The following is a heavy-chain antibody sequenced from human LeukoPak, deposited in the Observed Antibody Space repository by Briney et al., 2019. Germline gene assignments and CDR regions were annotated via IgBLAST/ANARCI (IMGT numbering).Heavy chain of an antibody. V-gene: IGHV4-34*01. Sequence: SETLSLTCAVYGGSFSGYYWSWIRQPPGRGLEWIGEINHSGSTNHNPSLKSRVTISVDTSKNQFSLKLSSVTAADTAVYYCASLNYYDSSGYHRGDYWGQGTLVTVSS. J-gene: IGHJ4*02. CDR2: INHSGST. D-gene: IGHD3-22*01. CDR1: GGSFSGYY. CDR3: ASLNYYDSSGYHRGDY.